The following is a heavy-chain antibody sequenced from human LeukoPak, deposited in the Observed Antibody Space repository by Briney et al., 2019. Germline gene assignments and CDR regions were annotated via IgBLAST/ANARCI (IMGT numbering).Heavy chain of an antibody. V-gene: IGHV1-2*02. CDR1: GYTFTGYY. CDR2: INPYSGDT. Sequence: ASVKVSCKASGYTFTGYYMHWVRQAPGQGLEWMGWINPYSGDTNYAQKFQGRVTMTRDTSISTAYMELSRLRSDDTAVYYCARVYISMIVEGFDYWGQGTLVTVSS. CDR3: ARVYISMIVEGFDY. D-gene: IGHD3-22*01. J-gene: IGHJ4*02.